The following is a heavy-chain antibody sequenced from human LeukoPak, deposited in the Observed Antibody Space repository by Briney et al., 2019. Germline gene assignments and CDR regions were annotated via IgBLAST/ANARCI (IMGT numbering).Heavy chain of an antibody. Sequence: GGSLRLSCAASGFIFSSYAMSWVRQAPGKGLEWVSVISGSGGSTNYADSVNGRFTISRDNSKNMLHLQMSSLRAEDTAVYYCARDEAHPQLGLFFDYWGQGTLVTVSS. V-gene: IGHV3-23*01. D-gene: IGHD4/OR15-4a*01. CDR1: GFIFSSYA. J-gene: IGHJ4*02. CDR3: ARDEAHPQLGLFFDY. CDR2: ISGSGGST.